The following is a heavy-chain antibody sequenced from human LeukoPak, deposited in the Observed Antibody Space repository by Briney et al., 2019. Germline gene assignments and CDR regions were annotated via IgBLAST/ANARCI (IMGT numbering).Heavy chain of an antibody. V-gene: IGHV1-18*01. D-gene: IGHD3-10*01. Sequence: SSVPVSCKASGYTFTSYVISWVRQPPGQELAWMGWISAYNGNTKYAQKLQGRVTMTTERSKSTAYMELRSLRSDDTAVYSCARTSGSSHYYYYYMDVWGKGTTVTVSS. CDR1: GYTFTSYV. CDR2: ISAYNGNT. CDR3: ARTSGSSHYYYYYMDV. J-gene: IGHJ6*03.